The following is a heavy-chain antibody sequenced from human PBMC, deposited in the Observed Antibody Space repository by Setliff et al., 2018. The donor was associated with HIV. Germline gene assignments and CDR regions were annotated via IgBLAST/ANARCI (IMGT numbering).Heavy chain of an antibody. V-gene: IGHV2-5*02. CDR2: IYWDDDK. Sequence: SGPTLVNPTQTLTLTCTFSGFSLSTRGVGVGWIRQSPRKALEWLALIYWDDDKRYSPSLKSRLTIIKDTYKNQVVPTMTNMNSVDTATYYCAQTTKPSQFDYWGQGTLVTVSS. D-gene: IGHD1-26*01. J-gene: IGHJ4*02. CDR1: GFSLSTRGVG. CDR3: AQTTKPSQFDY.